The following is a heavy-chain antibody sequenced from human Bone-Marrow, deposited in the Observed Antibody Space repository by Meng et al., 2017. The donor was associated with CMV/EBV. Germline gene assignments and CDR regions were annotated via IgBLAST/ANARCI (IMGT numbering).Heavy chain of an antibody. CDR3: ARDLVEPPYYYYGMDV. D-gene: IGHD1-26*01. Sequence: GESLKISCAASGFTFSSYAMSWVRQAPGKGLEWVSAISGSGGSTYYADSVKGRFTISRDNAKNSLYLQMNSLRAEDTAVYYCARDLVEPPYYYYGMDVWGQGTTVTVSS. J-gene: IGHJ6*02. V-gene: IGHV3-23*01. CDR1: GFTFSSYA. CDR2: ISGSGGST.